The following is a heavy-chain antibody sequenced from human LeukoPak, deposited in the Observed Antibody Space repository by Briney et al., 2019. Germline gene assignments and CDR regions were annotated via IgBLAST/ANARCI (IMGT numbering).Heavy chain of an antibody. J-gene: IGHJ3*02. CDR2: ISSSGIYI. Sequence: GGSLRLSCAASGFTFSSYIMNWVRQAPGKGLEWVSSISSSGIYIYYADSVKGRFTISRDNAKNSLYLQMNSLSAEDTAVFYCARAGSFAFDIWGQGTMVTVFS. CDR3: ARAGSFAFDI. CDR1: GFTFSSYI. D-gene: IGHD3-10*01. V-gene: IGHV3-21*01.